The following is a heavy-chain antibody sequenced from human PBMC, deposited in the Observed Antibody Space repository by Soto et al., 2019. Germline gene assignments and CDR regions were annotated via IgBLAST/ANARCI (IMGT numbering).Heavy chain of an antibody. CDR3: ASRLDSFTNPYYFDD. CDR2: INHRGST. CDR1: GGSFSGLY. V-gene: IGHV4-34*01. J-gene: IGHJ4*02. Sequence: PSETLSLTCAVNGGSFSGLYWNWIRQPPGKGLEWIGEINHRGSTYYNPSLKSRVTISVDMSKSQFSLKLSSVTAADTAVYYCASRLDSFTNPYYFDDWGQGTLVTVSS. D-gene: IGHD5-18*01.